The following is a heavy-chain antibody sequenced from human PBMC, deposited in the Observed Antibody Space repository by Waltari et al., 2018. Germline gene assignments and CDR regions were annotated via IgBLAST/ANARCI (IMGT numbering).Heavy chain of an antibody. J-gene: IGHJ4*01. CDR1: ADIFDRHP. D-gene: IGHD3-10*01. Sequence: QVQLVQSGAEVKKPGSSVKVSCKASADIFDRHPITWVRQAPGQGLEWMGGIIPTVGRANYAQQLQGRLTIIADKSTSAVFMELSNLRSEDTAVYYCATVDEMVRGYLESWGQGTLVTVSS. CDR2: IIPTVGRA. V-gene: IGHV1-69*08. CDR3: ATVDEMVRGYLES.